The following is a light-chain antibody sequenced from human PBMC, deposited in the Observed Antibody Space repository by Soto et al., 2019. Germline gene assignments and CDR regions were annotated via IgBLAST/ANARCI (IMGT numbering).Light chain of an antibody. Sequence: EIVMTQSPATLSVSPGERATLSCRASQSVSDNLAWYQQKPGQPPRLLIYGASTRATGISAGFSGGGSGTEFTLTISSLQSEDFAVYFCQQYHNWPAIITFGQGTRLEIK. CDR1: QSVSDN. V-gene: IGKV3-15*01. CDR3: QQYHNWPAIIT. CDR2: GAS. J-gene: IGKJ5*01.